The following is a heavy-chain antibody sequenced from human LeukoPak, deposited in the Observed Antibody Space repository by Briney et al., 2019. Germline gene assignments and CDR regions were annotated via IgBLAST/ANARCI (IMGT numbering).Heavy chain of an antibody. J-gene: IGHJ3*02. CDR2: INPNTGGT. D-gene: IGHD2-15*01. CDR1: GYTFTGYY. V-gene: IGHV1-2*02. Sequence: ASVKVSCKASGYTFTGYYMQWVRQAPGQGLEWMGWINPNTGGTHYAQKFQGRVTVTTDTSVSTGYRELSRLTSDDTAVYYCASQTSKRYCSGGSCYFDAFDIWGQGTMVTVSS. CDR3: ASQTSKRYCSGGSCYFDAFDI.